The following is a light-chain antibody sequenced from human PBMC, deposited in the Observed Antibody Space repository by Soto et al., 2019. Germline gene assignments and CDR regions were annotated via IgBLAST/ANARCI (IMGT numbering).Light chain of an antibody. CDR3: ATWDDSLNARGV. CDR1: RSNIGNNA. J-gene: IGLJ3*02. CDR2: NNH. Sequence: QSVLTQPPSASGTPGQTVTISCSGSRSNIGNNACSWYQQFQGTAPTILIYNNHQRPSGVPDRFSGSKSRTSASLALSGLQSEDEGDYYCATWDDSLNARGVFGGGTQLTVL. V-gene: IGLV1-44*01.